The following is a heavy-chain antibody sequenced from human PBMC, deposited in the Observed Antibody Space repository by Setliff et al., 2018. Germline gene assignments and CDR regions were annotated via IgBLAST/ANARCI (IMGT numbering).Heavy chain of an antibody. CDR1: GFTFSSYW. CDR2: INSDGSST. Sequence: PGGSLRLSCIASGFTFSSYWMHWVRQVPGKGLVWVSRINSDGSSTGYADSVKGRFTISRDNAKTSLSLQMNSLRAEDTAFYYCARGRPYSNINWYFDLWGRGTLVTVSS. J-gene: IGHJ2*01. CDR3: ARGRPYSNINWYFDL. D-gene: IGHD6-13*01. V-gene: IGHV3-74*01.